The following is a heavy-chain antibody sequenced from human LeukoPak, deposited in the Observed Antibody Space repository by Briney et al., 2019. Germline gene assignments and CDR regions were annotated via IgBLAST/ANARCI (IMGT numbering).Heavy chain of an antibody. D-gene: IGHD7-27*01. Sequence: GGSLRLSCAASGFTFSSYGMHWVRQVPGKGLEWVAFIGYDGSNTYYADSVKGRFTISRDNSKNTLYLQMNSLRGEDTAVYYCAEDLNWGFVEWGQGTLVTVSS. V-gene: IGHV3-30*02. CDR3: AEDLNWGFVE. CDR2: IGYDGSNT. J-gene: IGHJ4*02. CDR1: GFTFSSYG.